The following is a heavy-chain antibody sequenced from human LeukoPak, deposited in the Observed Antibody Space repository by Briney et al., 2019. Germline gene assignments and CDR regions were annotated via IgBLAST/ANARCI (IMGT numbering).Heavy chain of an antibody. Sequence: SETLSLTCTVSGGPISSYYWSWIRQPPGKGLEWIGYIYYSGSTNYNPSLKSRVTISVDTSKNQFSLKLSSVTAADTAVYYCARESGMVDYWGQGTLVTVSS. V-gene: IGHV4-59*01. J-gene: IGHJ4*02. CDR3: ARESGMVDY. D-gene: IGHD3-10*01. CDR2: IYYSGST. CDR1: GGPISSYY.